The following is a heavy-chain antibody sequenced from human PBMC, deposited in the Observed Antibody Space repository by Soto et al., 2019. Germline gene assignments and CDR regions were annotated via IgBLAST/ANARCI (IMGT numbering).Heavy chain of an antibody. CDR2: ISWNSGTI. CDR1: GFTFDDYA. V-gene: IGHV3-9*01. D-gene: IGHD3-22*01. Sequence: EVKLVESGGGLVQPGRSLRLSCAASGFTFDDYAMHWVRQAPGKGLAWVSGISWNSGTIGYADSVKGRFTISRDNAKNSLCLQMNSLTTEDTALYYCARDRDGGYNEMAVWGQGTTVTVSS. CDR3: ARDRDGGYNEMAV. J-gene: IGHJ6*02.